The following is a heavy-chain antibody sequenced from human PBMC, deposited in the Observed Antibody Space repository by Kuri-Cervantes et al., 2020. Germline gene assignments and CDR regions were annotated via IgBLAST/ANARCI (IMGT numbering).Heavy chain of an antibody. J-gene: IGHJ4*02. CDR3: ATGDGDYGDPWGY. V-gene: IGHV4-4*02. Sequence: GSLRLSCAVSGGSISSSNWWSWVRQPPGKGLEWIGEIYHSGSTNYNPSLKSRVTILVDKSKNQFSLKLSSVTAADTAVYYCATGDGDYGDPWGYWGQGTLVTVSS. CDR1: GGSISSSNW. CDR2: IYHSGST. D-gene: IGHD4-17*01.